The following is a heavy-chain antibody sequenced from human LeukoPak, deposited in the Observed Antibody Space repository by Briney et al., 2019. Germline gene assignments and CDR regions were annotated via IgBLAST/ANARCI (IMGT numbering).Heavy chain of an antibody. Sequence: PGGSLRLSCAASGFTVSSNYMSWVRQAPGKGLEWVSVIYSGGSTYYADSVKSRFTISRDNSKNTLYLQMNSLRAEDTAVYYCARDGSGWYRERGGNYYGMDVWGQGTTVTVSS. V-gene: IGHV3-53*01. CDR3: ARDGSGWYRERGGNYYGMDV. D-gene: IGHD6-19*01. CDR1: GFTVSSNY. J-gene: IGHJ6*02. CDR2: IYSGGST.